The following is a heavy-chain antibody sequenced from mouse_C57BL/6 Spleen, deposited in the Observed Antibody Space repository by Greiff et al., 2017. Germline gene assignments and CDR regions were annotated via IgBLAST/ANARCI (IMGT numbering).Heavy chain of an antibody. CDR2: IYPGGGYT. J-gene: IGHJ3*01. D-gene: IGHD1-1*01. Sequence: VQLQQSGAELVRPGTSVKMSCKASGYTFTNYWIGWAKQRPGHGLEWIGDIYPGGGYTNYNEKFKGKATLTADQSSSTAYMQFSSLTSEDSAIYYCARYYGSSHQAWFAYWGQGTLVTVSA. V-gene: IGHV1-63*01. CDR1: GYTFTNYW. CDR3: ARYYGSSHQAWFAY.